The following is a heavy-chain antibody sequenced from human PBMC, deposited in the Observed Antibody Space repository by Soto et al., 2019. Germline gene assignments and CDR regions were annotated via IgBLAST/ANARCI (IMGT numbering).Heavy chain of an antibody. CDR2: IYYSGST. CDR1: GGSIIRYY. CDR3: ARVPVTMLSSCYFDY. Sequence: SETLSLTCTVSGGSIIRYYWSWIRQPPGKGLEWIGYIYYSGSTNYNPSLKSRVTISVDTSKNQFSLKLSSVTAADTAVYYCARVPVTMLSSCYFDYWGQGTLVTVSS. V-gene: IGHV4-59*08. D-gene: IGHD4-17*01. J-gene: IGHJ4*02.